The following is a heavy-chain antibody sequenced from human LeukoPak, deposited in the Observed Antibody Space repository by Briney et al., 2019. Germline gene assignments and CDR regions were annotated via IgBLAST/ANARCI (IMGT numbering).Heavy chain of an antibody. CDR3: AREEEQPGAFDI. Sequence: GESLKISCKASGYTFTSYGISWVRQAPGQGLEWMGWISAYNGNTNYAQKLQGRVTMTTDTSTSTAYMELRSLRSDDTAVYYCAREEEQPGAFDIWGQGTMVTVSS. D-gene: IGHD6-13*01. J-gene: IGHJ3*02. CDR1: GYTFTSYG. V-gene: IGHV1-18*01. CDR2: ISAYNGNT.